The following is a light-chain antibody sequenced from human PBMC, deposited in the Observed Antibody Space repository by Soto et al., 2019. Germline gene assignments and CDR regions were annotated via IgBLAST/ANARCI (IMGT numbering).Light chain of an antibody. CDR2: GVS. J-gene: IGKJ2*01. CDR1: QSVSCAS. CDR3: QQYGASPYT. Sequence: EIVLTQSPGTLSLSPVERGTLSCRASQSVSCASLAWYQQKPGQAPRLLIYGVSSRPAGIPDRFSGGGSGTDFTLPVSRLEPEDFAVYYCQQYGASPYTFGQRTRLELK. V-gene: IGKV3-20*01.